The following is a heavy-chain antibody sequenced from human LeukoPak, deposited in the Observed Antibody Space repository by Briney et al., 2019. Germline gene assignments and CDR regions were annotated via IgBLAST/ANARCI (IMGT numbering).Heavy chain of an antibody. J-gene: IGHJ4*02. CDR1: GFTFSSFA. CDR2: ITDSGDTT. CDR3: ATSRVFDY. V-gene: IGHV3-23*01. Sequence: PGGSLRLSCAASGFTFSSFAMSWVRQAPGKGLEWVSTITDSGDTTYSADSVKGRFTISRDNAKKTLYLEMNSLRMEDTAIYYCATSRVFDYWGQGTLVTVSS.